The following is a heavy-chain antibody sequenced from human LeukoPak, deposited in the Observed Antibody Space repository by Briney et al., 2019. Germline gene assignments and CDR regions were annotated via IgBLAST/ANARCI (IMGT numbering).Heavy chain of an antibody. CDR1: GFNFASNW. V-gene: IGHV3-74*01. J-gene: IGHJ4*01. CDR3: ASSLGPLTEY. Sequence: GGSLRLSCVASGFNFASNWMHWVRQTPGKGLMWVSRINSGGSGTSYADSVEGRSTISRDNAKNTLYLQMNNLRAEDTAMYYCASSLGPLTEYWGQGTLVTVSS. D-gene: IGHD7-27*01. CDR2: INSGGSGT.